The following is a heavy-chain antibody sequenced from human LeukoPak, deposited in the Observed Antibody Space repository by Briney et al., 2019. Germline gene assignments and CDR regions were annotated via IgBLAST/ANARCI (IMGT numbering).Heavy chain of an antibody. J-gene: IGHJ4*02. CDR2: VNPNSGNA. V-gene: IGHV1-8*01. CDR3: ARDRVDSGWGPTGVH. CDR1: GYTFTSYD. D-gene: IGHD6-19*01. Sequence: ASVKVSCKASGYTFTSYDINWVRQATGQGLEWMGWVNPNSGNAGYAQNFRGRVTMTRDTSISTVYMELRSLRSDDTAVYYCARDRVDSGWGPTGVHWGQGTLVTVSS.